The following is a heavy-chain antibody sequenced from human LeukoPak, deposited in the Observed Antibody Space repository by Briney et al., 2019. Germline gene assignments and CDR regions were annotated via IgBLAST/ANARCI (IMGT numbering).Heavy chain of an antibody. CDR2: IRQDGSDE. J-gene: IGHJ2*01. Sequence: GGSLRLSCAASGISLSSLLMSWFRQAPGKGLEWVADIRQDGSDEHYVASVKGRFTISRDSTSLFLQMNSLRAEDTAVYYCAGGQGWHFDLWGRGTLITVSS. V-gene: IGHV3-7*01. D-gene: IGHD2-15*01. CDR3: AGGQGWHFDL. CDR1: GISLSSLL.